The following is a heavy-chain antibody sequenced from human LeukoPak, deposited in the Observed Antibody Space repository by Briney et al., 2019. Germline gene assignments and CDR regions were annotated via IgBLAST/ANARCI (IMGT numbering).Heavy chain of an antibody. V-gene: IGHV1-2*02. CDR2: IRPFSGGT. J-gene: IGHJ5*01. CDR3: TRSRESREFDS. D-gene: IGHD3-10*01. Sequence: GASVKVSCKASGYTFTDYYIHWVRQAPGQGLEWMAWIRPFSGGTRYAQKFQDRVTLTRDTSISTAYMDLSRLTSDDTAAYFCTRSRESREFDSWGQGTLVTVSS. CDR1: GYTFTDYY.